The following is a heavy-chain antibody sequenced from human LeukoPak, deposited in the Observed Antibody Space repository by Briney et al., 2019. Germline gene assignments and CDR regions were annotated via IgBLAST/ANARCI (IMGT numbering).Heavy chain of an antibody. CDR3: ARRGRWLQFRPSDFDY. V-gene: IGHV1-18*01. CDR1: GYTFTSYG. CDR2: IRAYNGNT. Sequence: ASVKVSCKASGYTFTSYGISWVRQAPGQGLEWMGWIRAYNGNTNYAQKLQGRVTMTTDTSTSTAYMEMRSLRSDDTAVYYCARRGRWLQFRPSDFDYWGQGTLVTVSS. D-gene: IGHD5-24*01. J-gene: IGHJ4*02.